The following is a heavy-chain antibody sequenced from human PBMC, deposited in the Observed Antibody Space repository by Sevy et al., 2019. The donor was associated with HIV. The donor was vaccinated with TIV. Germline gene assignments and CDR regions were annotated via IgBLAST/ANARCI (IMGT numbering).Heavy chain of an antibody. CDR3: ARGVGAPDY. CDR1: GGSISSSSYY. V-gene: IGHV4-39*01. D-gene: IGHD1-26*01. J-gene: IGHJ4*02. CDR2: IHYSGTT. Sequence: SETLSLTCSVSGGSISSSSYYWGWIRQPPGKGLEWIASIHYSGTTYYSPSLMSRLTISIDTSKNQFSLKVSSVTAADSAVYYCARGVGAPDYWGQRTLVTVSS.